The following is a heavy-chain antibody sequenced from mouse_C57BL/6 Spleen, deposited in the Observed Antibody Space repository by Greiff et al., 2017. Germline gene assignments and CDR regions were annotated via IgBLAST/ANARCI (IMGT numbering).Heavy chain of an antibody. V-gene: IGHV1-50*01. Sequence: QVQLKQPGAELVKPGASVKLSCKASGYTFTSYWMQWVKQRPGQGLEWIGEIDPSDSYTNYNQKFKGKATLTVDTSSSTAYMQLSSLTSEDSAVYYFARRGSSGYARGYYFDYWGQGTTLTVSS. J-gene: IGHJ2*01. CDR3: ARRGSSGYARGYYFDY. D-gene: IGHD3-2*02. CDR2: IDPSDSYT. CDR1: GYTFTSYW.